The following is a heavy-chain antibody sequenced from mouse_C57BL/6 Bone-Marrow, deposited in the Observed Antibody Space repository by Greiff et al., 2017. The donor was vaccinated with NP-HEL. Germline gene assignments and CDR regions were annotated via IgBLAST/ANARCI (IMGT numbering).Heavy chain of an antibody. V-gene: IGHV1-85*01. CDR2: IYPRDGST. CDR3: ARSYDGYQLLDY. Sequence: VQLQQSGPELVKPGASVKLSCKASGYTFTSYDINWVKQRPGQGLEWFGWIYPRDGSTKYTEKFKGKATLTVDTSSSTAYMELHSLTSEDSAVYFCARSYDGYQLLDYWGQGTTLTVAS. CDR1: GYTFTSYD. J-gene: IGHJ2*01. D-gene: IGHD2-3*01.